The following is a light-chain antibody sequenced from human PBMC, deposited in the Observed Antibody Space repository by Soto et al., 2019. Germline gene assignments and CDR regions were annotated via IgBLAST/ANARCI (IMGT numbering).Light chain of an antibody. CDR2: AAS. J-gene: IGKJ3*01. V-gene: IGKV1-27*01. CDR3: QNYISVPV. Sequence: DIQMTQSPTSLSASVGDRVTITCRASQGIRNFVAWYQQKPGKAPKLLTYAASTLQSGVTARFSGSGSGTDFTLTINSLEPEDVATYPCQNYISVPVFVPGTKVEIK. CDR1: QGIRNF.